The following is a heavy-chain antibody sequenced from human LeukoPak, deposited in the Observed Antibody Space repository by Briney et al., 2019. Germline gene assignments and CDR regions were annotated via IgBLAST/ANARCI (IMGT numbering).Heavy chain of an antibody. CDR3: AKGPRALEHSTHRFDY. V-gene: IGHV3-9*01. Sequence: GGSLRLSCAVSGFSFDDCAMHWVRRVRGKGLEGVSGISWNSDSIGYADSVKGRFTISRDNSKNTLYLQMNSLRAEDTAVYYCAKGPRALEHSTHRFDYWGQGTLVTVSS. CDR1: GFSFDDCA. CDR2: ISWNSDSI. D-gene: IGHD1/OR15-1a*01. J-gene: IGHJ4*02.